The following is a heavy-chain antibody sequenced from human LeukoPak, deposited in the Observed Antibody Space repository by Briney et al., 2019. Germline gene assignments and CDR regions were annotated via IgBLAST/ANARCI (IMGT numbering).Heavy chain of an antibody. D-gene: IGHD3-22*01. J-gene: IGHJ4*02. CDR3: ARASYSYDINGWVPFDY. Sequence: SETLSLTCTVSGGSISDYYWSWIRQPPGKGLEWIGYIYYSGSTNYNPSLKSRVTISVDTSKNQFSLKLSSVTAADTAIYYCARASYSYDINGWVPFDYWGQGTLVTVSS. CDR1: GGSISDYY. CDR2: IYYSGST. V-gene: IGHV4-59*01.